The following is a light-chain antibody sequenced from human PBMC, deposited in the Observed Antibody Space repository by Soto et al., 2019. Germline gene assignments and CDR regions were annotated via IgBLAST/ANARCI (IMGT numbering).Light chain of an antibody. CDR2: FAS. V-gene: IGKV3-15*01. CDR3: QQYNKWPLT. Sequence: EIVTTQSPATLSVSPGERATLSCRASQSVSNNLAWYQQKPGQAPRLLIYFASTRATGTPARFSGSGSGTEFTLTISSLQSEDFAVYYCQQYNKWPLTFGGGTKVETK. J-gene: IGKJ4*01. CDR1: QSVSNN.